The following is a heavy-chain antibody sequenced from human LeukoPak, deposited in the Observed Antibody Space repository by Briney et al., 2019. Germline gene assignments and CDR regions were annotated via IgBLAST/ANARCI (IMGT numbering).Heavy chain of an antibody. Sequence: GGSLRLSCAASGFTFSDYYMSWIRQAPGKGLEWVGRIKSKTDGGTTDYAAPVKGRFTISRDDSKNTLYLQMNSLKTEDTAVYYCTTEGQYGSGKHDYWGQGTLVTVSS. J-gene: IGHJ4*02. D-gene: IGHD3-10*01. CDR2: IKSKTDGGTT. V-gene: IGHV3-15*01. CDR3: TTEGQYGSGKHDY. CDR1: GFTFSDYY.